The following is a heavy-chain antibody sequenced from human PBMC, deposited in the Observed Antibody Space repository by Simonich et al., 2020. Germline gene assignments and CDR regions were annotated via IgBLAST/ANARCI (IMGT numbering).Heavy chain of an antibody. Sequence: QVQLQESGPGLVKPSETLSLTCAVSGYSISSGYYWGWIRQPPGKGLECIGSIYHSASTYYNPSLKSRVTISVDTSKNQFSLKLSSVTAADTAVYYCARVGYSNYYYYGMDVWGQGTTVTVSS. J-gene: IGHJ6*02. D-gene: IGHD6-13*01. CDR2: IYHSAST. V-gene: IGHV4-38-2*01. CDR3: ARVGYSNYYYYGMDV. CDR1: GYSISSGYY.